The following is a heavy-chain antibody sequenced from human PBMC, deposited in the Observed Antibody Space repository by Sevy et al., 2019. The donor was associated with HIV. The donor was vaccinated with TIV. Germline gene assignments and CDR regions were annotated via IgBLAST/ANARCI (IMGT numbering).Heavy chain of an antibody. D-gene: IGHD5-18*01. V-gene: IGHV3-7*01. CDR3: ARDNAMAPFDV. CDR2: IKEDGSEK. Sequence: GGSLRLSCEASGFTFSIHWMSWARQAPGKGLEWVANIKEDGSEKYYVASLMGPFNISRVNAKNSLKLQMTSLRADDTAGDRCARDNAMAPFDVWGQGTLVTVSS. J-gene: IGHJ4*02. CDR1: GFTFSIHW.